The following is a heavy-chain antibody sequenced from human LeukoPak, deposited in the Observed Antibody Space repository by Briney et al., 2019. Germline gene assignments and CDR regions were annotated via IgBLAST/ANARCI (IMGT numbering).Heavy chain of an antibody. CDR1: GXTFDDYA. CDR2: IDISGGAT. J-gene: IGHJ4*02. Sequence: SGGSLRLSCAASGXTFDDYAMHWVRQAPGKGLEWVSSIDISGGATWYADSVRGRFTISRDNSKNTLYLQMTSLRVEDTALYYCANEIRPNDYWGQGTLVSVSS. V-gene: IGHV3-20*04. D-gene: IGHD3-16*01. CDR3: ANEIRPNDY.